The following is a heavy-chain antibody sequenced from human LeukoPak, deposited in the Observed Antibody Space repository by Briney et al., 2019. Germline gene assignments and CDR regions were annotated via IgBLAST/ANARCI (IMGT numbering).Heavy chain of an antibody. CDR3: AIETPGEIAVAANGYFDY. Sequence: ASVKVSCQASGYTFPSYDINGVRQATGQGLDGMGWINPNRGNTDYPQKFQGRVTMTRTTSISTAYMELSSLRSEDTAVYYCAIETPGEIAVAANGYFDYWGQGTLVTVSS. J-gene: IGHJ4*02. D-gene: IGHD6-19*01. CDR2: INPNRGNT. CDR1: GYTFPSYD. V-gene: IGHV1-8*01.